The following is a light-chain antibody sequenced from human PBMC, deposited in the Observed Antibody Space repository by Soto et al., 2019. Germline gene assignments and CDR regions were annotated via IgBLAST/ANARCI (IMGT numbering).Light chain of an antibody. V-gene: IGLV2-11*01. CDR2: DVS. Sequence: QSALTQPRSVSGSPGQSVTISCTGTSSDVGGYNYVSWYQQHPGKAPKLMIYDVSKRPSGVPDRFSGSKSGNTASLTISGLQAEDGADYYCCSYAGSYTGVFGGGTNLTVL. CDR1: SSDVGGYNY. CDR3: CSYAGSYTGV. J-gene: IGLJ2*01.